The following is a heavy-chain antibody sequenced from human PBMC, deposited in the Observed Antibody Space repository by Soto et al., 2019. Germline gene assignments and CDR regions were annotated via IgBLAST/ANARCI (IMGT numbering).Heavy chain of an antibody. Sequence: EVPLLESGGGLVQPGGSLRLSCAASEFTFSSYVMSWFRQAPGEGLEWVSTISGSGDSTYYADSVKGRFTISRDNSKNTLYLQMNSLRAEDTAVYYCAKTSGYSDYWGQGTLVTVSS. J-gene: IGHJ4*02. CDR2: ISGSGDST. CDR3: AKTSGYSDY. V-gene: IGHV3-23*01. CDR1: EFTFSSYV. D-gene: IGHD2-15*01.